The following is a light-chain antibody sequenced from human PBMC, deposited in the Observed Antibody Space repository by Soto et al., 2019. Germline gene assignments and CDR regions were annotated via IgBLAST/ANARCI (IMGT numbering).Light chain of an antibody. J-gene: IGKJ1*01. V-gene: IGKV3-20*01. CDR3: QQYGSSPTWT. Sequence: EIVLTQSPATLSSFPGDRVTLSCRASQSINTRLAWYQHRPGQAPRLLIYGASTRATGIPDRFSGSGSGTDFTLTISRLEPEDSAVYYCQQYGSSPTWTFGQGTKVEIK. CDR1: QSINTR. CDR2: GAS.